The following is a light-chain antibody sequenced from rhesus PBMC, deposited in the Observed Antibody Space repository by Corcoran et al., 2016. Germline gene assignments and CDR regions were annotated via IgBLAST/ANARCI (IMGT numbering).Light chain of an antibody. V-gene: IGKV1-22*01. CDR2: KAS. J-gene: IGKJ1*01. CDR1: QSISSW. CDR3: QQYSSSPWT. Sequence: DIQMTQSPSSLSASVGDTVTITCRASQSISSWLAWYKQKPGKAPKLLIYKASTLQSGVPSRFRGSGSGTDFTLTISSLQAEDFATYYCQQYSSSPWTFGQGTKVEIK.